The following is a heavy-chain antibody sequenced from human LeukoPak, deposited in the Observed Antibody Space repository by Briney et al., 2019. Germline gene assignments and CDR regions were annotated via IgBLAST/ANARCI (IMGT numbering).Heavy chain of an antibody. CDR1: GGTFSSYA. CDR2: IIPILGIA. D-gene: IGHD3-10*01. CDR3: ARDWMVRGALNYYYYGMDV. Sequence: SVKVSCKASGGTFSSYAINWVRQAPGQELEWMGRIIPILGIANYAQKFQGRVTITADKSTSTAYMELSSLRSEDTAVCYCARDWMVRGALNYYYYGMDVWGQGTTVTVSS. V-gene: IGHV1-69*04. J-gene: IGHJ6*02.